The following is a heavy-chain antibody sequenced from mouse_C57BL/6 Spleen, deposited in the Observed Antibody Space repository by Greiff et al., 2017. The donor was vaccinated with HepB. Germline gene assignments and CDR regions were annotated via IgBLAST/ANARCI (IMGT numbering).Heavy chain of an antibody. V-gene: IGHV1-26*01. CDR2: INPNNGGT. J-gene: IGHJ4*01. D-gene: IGHD1-1*01. Sequence: EVQLQQSGPELVKPGASVKISCKASGYTFTDYYMNWVKQSHGKSLEWIGDINPNNGGTSYNQKFKGKATLTVDKSSSTAYMQLSSLTSEDSAVYFCARKNEGSDAMDYWGQGTSVTVSS. CDR3: ARKNEGSDAMDY. CDR1: GYTFTDYY.